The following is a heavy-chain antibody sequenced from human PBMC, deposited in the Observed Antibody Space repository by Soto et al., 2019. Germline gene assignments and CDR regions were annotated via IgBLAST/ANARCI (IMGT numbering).Heavy chain of an antibody. D-gene: IGHD2-8*02. V-gene: IGHV1-2*02. CDR2: INPDSGAT. Sequence: HEHLVQPGAEVKRPGASLKVSCKASGYSFTGYYIYWVRQAPGQGLEWMGWINPDSGATNYAQNFQGRVTLTRDTSISTASMDLTSLTSDDTAVYYCARGDYGTGGYPFPYFDYWGQGTLVIVSS. CDR3: ARGDYGTGGYPFPYFDY. CDR1: GYSFTGYY. J-gene: IGHJ4*02.